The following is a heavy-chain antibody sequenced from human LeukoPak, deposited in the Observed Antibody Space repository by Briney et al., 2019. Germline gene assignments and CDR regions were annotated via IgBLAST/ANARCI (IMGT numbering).Heavy chain of an antibody. CDR1: GYPFINYG. J-gene: IGHJ4*02. Sequence: ASVKVSCKTSGYPFINYGINWVRQAPGQGLEWMGWINPNSGGTNYAQKFQGRVTMTRDTSISTAYMELSRLRSDDTAVYYCARAGLHGDYAGWGQGTLVTVSS. V-gene: IGHV1-2*02. CDR3: ARAGLHGDYAG. D-gene: IGHD4-17*01. CDR2: INPNSGGT.